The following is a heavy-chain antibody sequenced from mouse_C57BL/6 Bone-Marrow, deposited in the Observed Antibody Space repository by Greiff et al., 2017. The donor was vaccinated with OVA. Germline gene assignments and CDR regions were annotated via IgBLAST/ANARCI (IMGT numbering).Heavy chain of an antibody. V-gene: IGHV1-53*01. CDR2: INPSNGGT. J-gene: IGHJ4*01. CDR1: GYTFTSYW. Sequence: QVQLQQSGTELVKPGASVKLSCKASGYTFTSYWMHWVKQRPGQGLEWIGNINPSNGGTNYNEKFKSKATLTVDKSSSTAYMQLSSLTSEDSAVYYCARSWYYGSSGDYAMDYWGQGTSVTVSS. CDR3: ARSWYYGSSGDYAMDY. D-gene: IGHD1-1*01.